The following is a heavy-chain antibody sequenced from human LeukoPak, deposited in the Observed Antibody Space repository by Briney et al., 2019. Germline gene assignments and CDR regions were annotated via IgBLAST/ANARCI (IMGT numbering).Heavy chain of an antibody. CDR2: ISTYNGDT. CDR3: ARTPNYGSGSLFFWFDS. CDR1: GYTFTKYG. Sequence: GASVKVSCKASGYTFTKYGIGWVRQAPGQGLEWMGWISTYNGDTYYPQKFQGRVTMTTDTSTTTGYMELRSLTSDDTAVYYCARTPNYGSGSLFFWFDSWGQGTRVTVSS. V-gene: IGHV1-18*01. J-gene: IGHJ5*01. D-gene: IGHD3-10*01.